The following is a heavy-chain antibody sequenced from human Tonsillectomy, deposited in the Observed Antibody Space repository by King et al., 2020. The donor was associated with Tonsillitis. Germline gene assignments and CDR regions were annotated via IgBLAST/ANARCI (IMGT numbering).Heavy chain of an antibody. CDR1: GFTFSSYA. J-gene: IGHJ2*01. D-gene: IGHD3-22*01. CDR2: ISGSGGGT. Sequence: VQLVESGGGLVQPGGSLRLSCAASGFTFSSYAMSWVRQAPGKGLEWVSAISGSGGGTFYADSVKGRFTISRDNSKNTLYLQMNSLRAEDTAVYYCANLHLIGSGYYDWYFDLWGRGTLVTVSS. V-gene: IGHV3-23*04. CDR3: ANLHLIGSGYYDWYFDL.